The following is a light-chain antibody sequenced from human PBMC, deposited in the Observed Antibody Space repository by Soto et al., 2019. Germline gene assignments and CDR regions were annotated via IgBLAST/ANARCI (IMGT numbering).Light chain of an antibody. J-gene: IGLJ1*01. CDR3: SSYTSSRGF. V-gene: IGLV2-14*01. CDR1: SSDVGGYNY. Sequence: QSALTQPASVSGSPGQSITISCTGTSSDVGGYNYVSWYQQHPGKAPKLMIYDVSNRPSGVSNRFSGSKSGNTASLTISGLQAEDEADYYCSSYTSSRGFFGTGTKVTVL. CDR2: DVS.